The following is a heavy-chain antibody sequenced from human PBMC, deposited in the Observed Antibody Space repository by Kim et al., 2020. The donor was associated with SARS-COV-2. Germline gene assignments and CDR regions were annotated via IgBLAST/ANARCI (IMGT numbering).Heavy chain of an antibody. Sequence: ASVKVSCKVSGYTLTELSMHWVRQAPGKGLEWMGGFDPEDGETIYAQKFQGRVTMTEDTSTDTAYMELSSLRSEDTAVYYCATGCSGWYWFCYWGQGTLVTVSS. J-gene: IGHJ4*02. CDR2: FDPEDGET. CDR1: GYTLTELS. D-gene: IGHD6-19*01. CDR3: ATGCSGWYWFCY. V-gene: IGHV1-24*01.